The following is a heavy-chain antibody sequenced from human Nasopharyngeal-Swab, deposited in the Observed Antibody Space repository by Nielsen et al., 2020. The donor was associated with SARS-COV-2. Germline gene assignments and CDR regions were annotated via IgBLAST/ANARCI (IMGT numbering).Heavy chain of an antibody. J-gene: IGHJ6*02. CDR1: GGTFSSYA. V-gene: IGHV1-8*02. CDR2: MNPNSGNT. D-gene: IGHD1-26*01. CDR3: ARGFRGSYQIYYYYGMDV. Sequence: ASVKVSCKASGGTFSSYAISWVRQAPGQGLEWMGWMNPNSGNTGYAQKFQGRVTMTRNTSISTAYMELSSLRSEDTAVYYCARGFRGSYQIYYYYGMDVWGQGTSVTVS.